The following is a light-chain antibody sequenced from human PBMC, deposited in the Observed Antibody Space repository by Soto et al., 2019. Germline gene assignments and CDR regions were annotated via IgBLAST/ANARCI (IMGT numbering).Light chain of an antibody. V-gene: IGLV1-47*01. CDR2: KTT. CDR3: AAWDDTLSGAV. Sequence: QSVLTQPPSASATPGQGVTISCSGSSSNIGTNYVYWFQQLPGTAPKLLIYKTTQRPSGVPDRFSASRSGTSASLAISGLRSEDEADYYCAAWDDTLSGAVFGAGTQLTVL. J-gene: IGLJ7*01. CDR1: SSNIGTNY.